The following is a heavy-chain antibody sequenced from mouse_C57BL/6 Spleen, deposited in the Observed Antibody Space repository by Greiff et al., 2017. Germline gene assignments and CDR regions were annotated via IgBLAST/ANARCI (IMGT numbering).Heavy chain of an antibody. CDR1: GYTFTSYD. CDR2: IYPRDGST. D-gene: IGHD1-1*01. Sequence: QVQLKQSGPELVKPGASVKLSCKASGYTFTSYDINWVKQRPGQGLEWIGWIYPRDGSTKYNEKFKGKATLTVDTSSSTAYMELHSLTSEDSAVYFCARGYYYGSRYGYFDYWGQGTTLTVSS. V-gene: IGHV1-85*01. J-gene: IGHJ2*01. CDR3: ARGYYYGSRYGYFDY.